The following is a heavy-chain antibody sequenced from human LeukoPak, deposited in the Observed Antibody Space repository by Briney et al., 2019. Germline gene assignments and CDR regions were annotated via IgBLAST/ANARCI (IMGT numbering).Heavy chain of an antibody. J-gene: IGHJ4*02. CDR2: IGHTGTEI. Sequence: GGSLRLSCAASGFTFSSYSMNWVRQAPGKGLEWVSYIGHTGTEIRYADSVWGRLTISRDNVRNSLYLQMNSLRDEDTAVYYCVKDRGYCTGGNCYRFFDSWGQGALVTVSS. CDR1: GFTFSSYS. V-gene: IGHV3-48*02. D-gene: IGHD2-15*01. CDR3: VKDRGYCTGGNCYRFFDS.